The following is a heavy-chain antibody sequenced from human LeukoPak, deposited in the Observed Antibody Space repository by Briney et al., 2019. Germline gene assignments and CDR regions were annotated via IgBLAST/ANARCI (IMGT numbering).Heavy chain of an antibody. CDR2: ISGSGGST. CDR3: AKDLSRGSRTTESFDY. CDR1: GFTFSSYA. D-gene: IGHD6-13*01. Sequence: GGSLRLSCAASGFTFSSYAMSWVRQAPGKGLEWVSAISGSGGSTYYADSVKGRFTISRDNSKNTLSLQMDTLRAEDTAVYYCAKDLSRGSRTTESFDYWGRGALVTVSS. V-gene: IGHV3-23*01. J-gene: IGHJ4*02.